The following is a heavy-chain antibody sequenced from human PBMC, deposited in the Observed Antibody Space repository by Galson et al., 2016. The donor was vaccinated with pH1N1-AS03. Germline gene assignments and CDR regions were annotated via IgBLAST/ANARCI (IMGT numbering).Heavy chain of an antibody. CDR3: GKGGYSTSPPAVDS. J-gene: IGHJ5*01. CDR1: GFTFSNYV. CDR2: ISGSGGIA. D-gene: IGHD6-6*01. Sequence: SLRLSCAASGFTFSNYVMSWVRQAPGKGLEWVSCISGSGGIANHADSVKGRLTTSRDNSKNTLYLQMNNLRAEDMAVYYCGKGGYSTSPPAVDSWGHGTLVTVSS. V-gene: IGHV3-23*01.